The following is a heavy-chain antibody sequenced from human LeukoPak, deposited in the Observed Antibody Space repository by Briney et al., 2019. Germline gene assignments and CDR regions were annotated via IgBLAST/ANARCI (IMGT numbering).Heavy chain of an antibody. V-gene: IGHV4-4*08. J-gene: IGHJ3*02. CDR3: GRRNDFHI. CDR1: GGSITGYH. CDR2: IYSNEAT. Sequence: SETLSLTCTVSGGSITGYHWSWIRQPPGKGLEWIGYIYSNEATEYKPSLKSRVTISADTSKNQFSLRLTSVTAADTAIYYCGRRNDFHIWGQGTMVTVSS.